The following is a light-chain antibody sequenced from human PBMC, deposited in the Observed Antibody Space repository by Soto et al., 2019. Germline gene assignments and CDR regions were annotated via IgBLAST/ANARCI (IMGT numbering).Light chain of an antibody. V-gene: IGKV2-30*01. CDR3: MQGTRWPPYT. CDR2: TAS. J-gene: IGKJ2*01. CDR1: RSLVYSDGNSY. Sequence: DVVMTQSPLSLPVTLGQPASISCRASRSLVYSDGNSYLSWYHQRPGQSPRRLIYTASNRDSGVPDRFSGSGSGADFTLEISRVEAEDVGIYYCMQGTRWPPYTFGQGTKLEIK.